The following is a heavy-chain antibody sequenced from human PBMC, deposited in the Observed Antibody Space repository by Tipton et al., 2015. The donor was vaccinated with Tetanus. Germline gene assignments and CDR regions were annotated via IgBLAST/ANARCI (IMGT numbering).Heavy chain of an antibody. Sequence: QSGAEVKKPGASVKVSCKASRYTFTAYYMQWVRQAPGQGLEWMGWINPNSGGTNYALKFQGGVTMTRDTSITTAYMELSNLRSDDTAVYYCARDGGFLSGFYAFDFWGQGTVVTVSS. J-gene: IGHJ3*01. V-gene: IGHV1-2*02. CDR3: ARDGGFLSGFYAFDF. D-gene: IGHD3-3*01. CDR2: INPNSGGT. CDR1: RYTFTAYY.